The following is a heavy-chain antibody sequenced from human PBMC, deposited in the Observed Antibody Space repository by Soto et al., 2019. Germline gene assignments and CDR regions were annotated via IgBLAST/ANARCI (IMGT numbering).Heavy chain of an antibody. CDR3: ARENMVRRDFDY. D-gene: IGHD3-10*01. V-gene: IGHV4-30-2*01. CDR1: GGSISSGGYS. J-gene: IGHJ4*02. CDR2: IYHSGST. Sequence: SETLSLTCAVSGGSISSGGYSWSWIRQPPGNGLEWIGYIYHSGSTYYNPSLKSRVTISVDRSKNQFSLKLSSVTAADTAVYYCARENMVRRDFDYWGQGTLVTVSS.